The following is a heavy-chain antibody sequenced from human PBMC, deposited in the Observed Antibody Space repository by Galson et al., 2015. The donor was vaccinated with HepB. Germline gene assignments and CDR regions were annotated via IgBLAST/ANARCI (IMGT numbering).Heavy chain of an antibody. V-gene: IGHV3-7*01. CDR3: TRATERAPDY. J-gene: IGHJ4*02. CDR2: ISQDGSGK. Sequence: SLRLSCAASGFIYRNYWMNWVRQAPGKGLEWVADISQDGSGKYYVASVRGRFTISRDNHKNSVYLQMNSLRVEDTALYYCTRATERAPDYWGQGTLVDVS. CDR1: GFIYRNYW.